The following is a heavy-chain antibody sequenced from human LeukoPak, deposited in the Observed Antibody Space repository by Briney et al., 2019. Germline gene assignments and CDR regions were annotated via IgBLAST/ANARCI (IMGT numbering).Heavy chain of an antibody. V-gene: IGHV4-61*01. CDR3: AREATIFGVAPDY. CDR2: IYYSAST. D-gene: IGHD3-3*01. CDR1: GGSVSSGSYY. Sequence: PSETLSLTCTVSGGSVSSGSYYWSWIRQPPGKGLEWIGYIYYSASTNYNPSLKSRVTISVDTSKNQFSLKLSSVTAADTAVYYCAREATIFGVAPDYWGQGTLVTVSS. J-gene: IGHJ4*02.